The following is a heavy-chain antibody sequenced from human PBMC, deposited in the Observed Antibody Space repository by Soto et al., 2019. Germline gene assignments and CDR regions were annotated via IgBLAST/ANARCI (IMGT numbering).Heavy chain of an antibody. J-gene: IGHJ3*02. D-gene: IGHD6-19*01. CDR3: ARESSGIAVADDAFDI. CDR1: GFTFSSYS. CDR2: ISSSSSYI. Sequence: GGSLRLSCAASGFTFSSYSMNWVRQAPGKGLEWVSSISSSSSYIYYADSVKGRFTISRDNAKNSLYLQMNSLRAEDTAVYYCARESSGIAVADDAFDIWGQGTMVTVSS. V-gene: IGHV3-21*01.